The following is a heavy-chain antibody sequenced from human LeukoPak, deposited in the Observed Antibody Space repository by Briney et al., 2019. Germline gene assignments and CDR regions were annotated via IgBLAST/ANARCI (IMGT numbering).Heavy chain of an antibody. Sequence: PGGSLRLSCAASGFTFSSYDMNWVRQAPGKGLEWVSYISRSGSTIHFADSVKGRFTISRDNAKNSLYLQMNSLRGEDTAVYYCARGRWFDPWGQGTLVTVSS. CDR2: ISRSGSTI. CDR1: GFTFSSYD. J-gene: IGHJ5*02. CDR3: ARGRWFDP. V-gene: IGHV3-48*03.